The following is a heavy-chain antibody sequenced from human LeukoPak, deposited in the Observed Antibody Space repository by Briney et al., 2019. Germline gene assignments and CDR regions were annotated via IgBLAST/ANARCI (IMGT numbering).Heavy chain of an antibody. D-gene: IGHD6-6*01. J-gene: IGHJ4*02. CDR2: ISSGSSYM. CDR3: ARVSSSSFLGY. V-gene: IGHV3-21*01. Sequence: GGSLRLSCAASGFTFSSYSMNWVRQAPGKGLEWVSSISSGSSYMYYADSVKGRFTISRDNAKNSLYLQMNSLRAEDTAVYYRARVSSSSFLGYWGQGTLVTVSS. CDR1: GFTFSSYS.